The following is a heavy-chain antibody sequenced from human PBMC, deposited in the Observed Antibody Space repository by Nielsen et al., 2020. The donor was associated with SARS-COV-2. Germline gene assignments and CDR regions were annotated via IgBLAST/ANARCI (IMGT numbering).Heavy chain of an antibody. V-gene: IGHV3-20*04. CDR2: IKKNGESI. CDR1: GSIFDDYG. CDR3: AREAGVDTAMGGLDY. D-gene: IGHD5-18*01. Sequence: GESLKISCVASGSIFDDYGMSWVRQAPGKGLEWVSGIKKNGESIRCADSVKGRFTISRDNAKESLYLQMNSLRVEDTALYYCAREAGVDTAMGGLDYWGQGTLVTVSS. J-gene: IGHJ4*02.